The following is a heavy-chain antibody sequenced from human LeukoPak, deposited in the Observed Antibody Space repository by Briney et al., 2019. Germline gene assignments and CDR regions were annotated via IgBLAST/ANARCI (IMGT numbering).Heavy chain of an antibody. CDR1: GGSISSSSYY. CDR3: ARPAGEDSSSGNYYYMDV. J-gene: IGHJ6*03. D-gene: IGHD6-6*01. Sequence: PSETLSLTCTVSGGSISSSSYYWGWIRQPPGKGLEWIGSIYYSGSTYYNPSLKSRVTISVDTSKNQFSLKLSSVTAADTAVYYCARPAGEDSSSGNYYYMDVWGKGTTVTVSS. CDR2: IYYSGST. V-gene: IGHV4-39*07.